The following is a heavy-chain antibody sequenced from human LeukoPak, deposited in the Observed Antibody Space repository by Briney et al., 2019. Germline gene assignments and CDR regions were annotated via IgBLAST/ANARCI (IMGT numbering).Heavy chain of an antibody. CDR2: ISWNSGSI. CDR3: AKQSAGTHGYFDY. V-gene: IGHV3-9*01. D-gene: IGHD3-3*01. Sequence: GGSLRLSCAASGFTFDDYAMDWVRQAPGKGLEWVSGISWNSGSIDYADSVKGRFTFSRDNAKNSLYLQMNSLRTEDTALYYCAKQSAGTHGYFDYWGQGTLVTVSS. CDR1: GFTFDDYA. J-gene: IGHJ4*02.